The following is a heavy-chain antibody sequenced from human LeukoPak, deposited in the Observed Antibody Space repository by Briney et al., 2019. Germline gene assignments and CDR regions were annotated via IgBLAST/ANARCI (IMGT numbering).Heavy chain of an antibody. CDR3: ARVLTVTNAPIDY. V-gene: IGHV3-7*01. J-gene: IGHJ4*02. Sequence: PGGSLRLSCAASGFTFSSYWMSWVRQAPGKGLEWVANIKQDGSEKYYVDSVKGRFTISRDNAKNSLYLQMSSLRAEDTAVYYCARVLTVTNAPIDYWGQGTLVTVSS. CDR2: IKQDGSEK. CDR1: GFTFSSYW. D-gene: IGHD4-17*01.